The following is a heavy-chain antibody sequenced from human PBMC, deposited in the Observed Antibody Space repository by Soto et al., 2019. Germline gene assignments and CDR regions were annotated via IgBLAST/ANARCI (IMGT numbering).Heavy chain of an antibody. Sequence: PGGSLRLSCAASGFTFTSNPMTWVRQPPGKGLEWVSAISESGGHIYYAESVKGRFTTSRDNSKSTLYLQMNSLRAEDSALYYCAKYRALMARDFDTWGQGTLVTVSS. CDR3: AKYRALMARDFDT. CDR2: ISESGGHI. V-gene: IGHV3-23*01. D-gene: IGHD1-26*01. J-gene: IGHJ4*02. CDR1: GFTFTSNP.